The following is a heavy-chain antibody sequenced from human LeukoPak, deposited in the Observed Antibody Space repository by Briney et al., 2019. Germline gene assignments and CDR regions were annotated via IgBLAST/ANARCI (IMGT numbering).Heavy chain of an antibody. CDR3: ARHSWGGYYYMDV. Sequence: SETLSLTCIVSGGSISSSSDYWGWIRQPPGKELEWIGSIYYSGSTYYNPSLKSRVTISVDTSKNEFSLKLSSVTAADTAVYYCARHSWGGYYYMDVWGKGTTVTVSS. D-gene: IGHD3-16*01. J-gene: IGHJ6*03. CDR1: GGSISSSSDY. V-gene: IGHV4-39*01. CDR2: IYYSGST.